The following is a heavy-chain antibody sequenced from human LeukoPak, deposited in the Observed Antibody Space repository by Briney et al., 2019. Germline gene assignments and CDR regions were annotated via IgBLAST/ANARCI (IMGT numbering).Heavy chain of an antibody. D-gene: IGHD5-18*01. Sequence: PGGSLRLSCAASGFTFSSYWMSWVRQAPGKGLEWVANIKQDGSEKYYVDSVKGRFTISRDDAKNSLYLQMNSLRAEDTAVYYCAREYSYGDFDYWGQGTLVTVSS. J-gene: IGHJ4*02. V-gene: IGHV3-7*03. CDR3: AREYSYGDFDY. CDR2: IKQDGSEK. CDR1: GFTFSSYW.